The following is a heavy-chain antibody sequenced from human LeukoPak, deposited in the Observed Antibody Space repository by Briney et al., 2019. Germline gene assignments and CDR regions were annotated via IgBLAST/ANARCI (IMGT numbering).Heavy chain of an antibody. Sequence: GGSLRLSCAASGFTFSSYRMNWVRQAPGKGLEWVSSISSSSSYIYYADSVKGRFTISRDNAKNSLYLQMNSLRAEDTAVYYCARGPPKQWLVAGGAEYFQHWGQGTLVTVSS. CDR2: ISSSSSYI. D-gene: IGHD6-19*01. J-gene: IGHJ1*01. CDR3: ARGPPKQWLVAGGAEYFQH. CDR1: GFTFSSYR. V-gene: IGHV3-21*01.